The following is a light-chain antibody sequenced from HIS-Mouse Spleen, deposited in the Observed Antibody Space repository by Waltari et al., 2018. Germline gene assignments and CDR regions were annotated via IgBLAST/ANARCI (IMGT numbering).Light chain of an antibody. V-gene: IGLV10-54*02. CDR3: SALDSSLSAPIWV. CDR2: RNN. J-gene: IGLJ3*02. Sequence: QAGLTQPPSVSKGLRQTATLTCTGNSNIVGNQGTAWPQPHPGTPPKPLSSRNNTRPSGISERFSASRSGNTASLTITGLQPEDEADYYCSALDSSLSAPIWVFGGGTKLTVL. CDR1: SNIVGNQG.